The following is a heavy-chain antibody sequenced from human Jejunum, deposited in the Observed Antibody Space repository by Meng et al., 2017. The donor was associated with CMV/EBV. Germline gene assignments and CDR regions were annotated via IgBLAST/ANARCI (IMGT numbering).Heavy chain of an antibody. J-gene: IGHJ4*02. Sequence: SGYTLPGSYMHWVRRAPGKGPEWMGCLNPNSGDTTYAQQFQGRVSMTRDTSISTAYMELSSLRSDDTAVYYCATSSSGFDFWTDNWGQGTLVTVSS. D-gene: IGHD5-12*01. CDR1: GYTLPGSY. CDR2: LNPNSGDT. V-gene: IGHV1-2*02. CDR3: ATSSSGFDFWTDN.